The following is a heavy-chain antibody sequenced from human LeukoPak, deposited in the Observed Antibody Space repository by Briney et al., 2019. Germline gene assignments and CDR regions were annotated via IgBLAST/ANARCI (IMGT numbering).Heavy chain of an antibody. V-gene: IGHV4-39*07. D-gene: IGHD3-10*01. CDR3: ARLLLWHHFDY. J-gene: IGHJ4*02. CDR1: DDSLISSFYS. CDR2: IYYSGST. Sequence: SETLSLTCTVSDDSLISSFYSWGWVRQPPGKGLEWIGSIYYSGSTYYNPSLKSRVTISVDTSKNQFSLKLSSVTAADTAVCYCARLLLWHHFDYWGQGTLVTVSS.